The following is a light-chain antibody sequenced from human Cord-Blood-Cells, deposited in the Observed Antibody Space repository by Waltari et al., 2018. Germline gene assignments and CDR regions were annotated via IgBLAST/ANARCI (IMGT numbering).Light chain of an antibody. J-gene: IGLJ2*01. CDR1: SLRSYY. CDR2: GKN. CDR3: NSRDSSGNHLVV. Sequence: DPAVSVALGQTVRITCQGDSLRSYYASWYQQKPGQAPVIVIYGKNNRPSGIPDRFSGSSSGNTASLSITGAQAEDEADYYCNSRDSSGNHLVVFGGGTKLTVL. V-gene: IGLV3-19*01.